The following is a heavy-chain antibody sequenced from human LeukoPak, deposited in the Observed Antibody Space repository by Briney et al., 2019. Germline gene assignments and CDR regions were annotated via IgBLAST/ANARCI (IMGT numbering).Heavy chain of an antibody. V-gene: IGHV4-61*02. J-gene: IGHJ4*02. D-gene: IGHD3-10*01. CDR2: IYTSGST. CDR3: ARARTPYGSGND. Sequence: SETLSLTCTVSGDSISSGSYYWSWIRQPAGKGLEWIGRIYTSGSTNYNPSLKSRVTISVDTSKNQFSLKLSSVTAADTAVYYCARARTPYGSGNDWGQGTLVTVSS. CDR1: GDSISSGSYY.